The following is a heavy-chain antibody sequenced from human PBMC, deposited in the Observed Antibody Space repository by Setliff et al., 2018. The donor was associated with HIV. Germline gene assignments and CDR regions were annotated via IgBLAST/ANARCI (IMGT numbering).Heavy chain of an antibody. J-gene: IGHJ4*02. CDR2: SYYSGST. D-gene: IGHD5-18*01. CDR1: GGSIRGSNYY. V-gene: IGHV4-39*01. Sequence: SETLSLTCTVSGGSIRGSNYYWAWHRQPPGKGLEWIGSSYYSGSTYYNPFLKSRVTIPLDTTKNQFSLKLTSVTAADTAIYYCATDTAFLQEGTEFWGQGALVTVSS. CDR3: ATDTAFLQEGTEF.